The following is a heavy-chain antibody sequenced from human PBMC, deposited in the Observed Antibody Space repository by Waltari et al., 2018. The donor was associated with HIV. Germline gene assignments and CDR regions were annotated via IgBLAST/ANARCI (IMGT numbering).Heavy chain of an antibody. CDR2: VSGSGSTS. V-gene: IGHV3-23*01. CDR1: GFTFNNFA. Sequence: EVQLLESGGGLVQPGGSLRLSCAASGFTFNNFAMSWVRQAQGEGLGRVAGVSGSGSTSSCEGYAEGRFTISRDHSRQTVYRQMDSLRADDTAVYFCAKGIRDLRPSAFDVWGQGTMVTVSS. J-gene: IGHJ3*01. CDR3: AKGIRDLRPSAFDV. D-gene: IGHD3-10*01.